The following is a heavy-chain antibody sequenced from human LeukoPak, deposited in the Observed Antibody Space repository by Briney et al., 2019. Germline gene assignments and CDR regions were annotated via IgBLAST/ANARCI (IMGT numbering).Heavy chain of an antibody. Sequence: SEALSLTCAVYGGPFSGYYWSWIRQPPGKGLEWIGEINHSGSTNYNPSLKSRVTISVDTSKNQFSLKLSSVSAADTAVYYCASGRKGRLDYWGQGTLVTVSS. J-gene: IGHJ4*02. CDR3: ASGRKGRLDY. V-gene: IGHV4-34*01. CDR2: INHSGST. D-gene: IGHD3-10*01. CDR1: GGPFSGYY.